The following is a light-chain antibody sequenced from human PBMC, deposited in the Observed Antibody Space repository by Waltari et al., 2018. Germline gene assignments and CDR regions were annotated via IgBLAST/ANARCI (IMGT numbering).Light chain of an antibody. CDR1: RRDVGGYSH. Sequence: LPPPSSVSQAHGHSSTTSCPGTRRDVGGYSHVSWYQQQPSKAPKLLILEVTNRPSGISYRVTGSKTGNTAILTISGLQAEDEGGYGGILFTTVGTRVVFGGGTKVTVL. J-gene: IGLJ2*01. CDR2: EVT. V-gene: IGLV2-14*01. CDR3: ILFTTVGTRVV.